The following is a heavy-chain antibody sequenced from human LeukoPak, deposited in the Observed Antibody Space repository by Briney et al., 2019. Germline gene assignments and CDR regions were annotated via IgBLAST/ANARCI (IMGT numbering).Heavy chain of an antibody. V-gene: IGHV3-15*01. Sequence: GGSLRLSCAASGFSLSNAWMSWVRQAPGKGLEWVGRIKSKTDGETTGYAAPVKGRFNISRDDSENMLYLQMNSLKTEDTAVYYCTTDQATLTTREARRYYYYYMDVWGKGTTVTVSS. CDR2: IKSKTDGETT. J-gene: IGHJ6*03. CDR3: TTDQATLTTREARRYYYYYMDV. CDR1: GFSLSNAW. D-gene: IGHD4/OR15-4a*01.